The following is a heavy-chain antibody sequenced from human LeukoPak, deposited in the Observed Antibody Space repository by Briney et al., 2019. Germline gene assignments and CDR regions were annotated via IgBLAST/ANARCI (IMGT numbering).Heavy chain of an antibody. CDR1: GFTFNTYP. CDR3: ARDSARYNWNDIDY. Sequence: GRSLRLSCATSGFTFNTYPMHWVRQAPGKGLEWVAVISYDGNDKYYADPVKGRFTISRDNSKSTLYLQMNSLRADDTAVYYCARDSARYNWNDIDYWGQGTLVTVSS. D-gene: IGHD1-1*01. J-gene: IGHJ4*02. CDR2: ISYDGNDK. V-gene: IGHV3-30*04.